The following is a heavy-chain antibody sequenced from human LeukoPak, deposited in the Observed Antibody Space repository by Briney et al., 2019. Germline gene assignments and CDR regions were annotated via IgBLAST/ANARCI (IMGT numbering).Heavy chain of an antibody. J-gene: IGHJ6*03. CDR1: GESINPYY. V-gene: IGHV4-4*07. CDR3: ARSFLDYMDV. Sequence: SETLSLTCTVSGESINPYYWNWIRQPAGKGLEWIGHIYGSGSTNYNPSLKSRVTMSLDTSKNQFSLKLRSVTAADTAVYFCARSFLDYMDVWGKGTTVTVSS. CDR2: IYGSGST. D-gene: IGHD2/OR15-2a*01.